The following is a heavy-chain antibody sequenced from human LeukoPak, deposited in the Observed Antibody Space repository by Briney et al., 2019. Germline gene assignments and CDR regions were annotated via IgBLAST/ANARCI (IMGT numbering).Heavy chain of an antibody. J-gene: IGHJ4*02. CDR3: TTVTGGYDWIEY. V-gene: IGHV3-15*01. CDR1: GFTFNNAW. D-gene: IGHD5-12*01. CDR2: IKSKTDGGTT. Sequence: PGGSLRLSCAASGFTFNNAWMSWVHPAPGKGLEWVGRIKSKTDGGTTDYAAPVKGRFTISRDDSKNTLYLQMNSLKTEDTAVYYCTTVTGGYDWIEYWGQGTLVTVSS.